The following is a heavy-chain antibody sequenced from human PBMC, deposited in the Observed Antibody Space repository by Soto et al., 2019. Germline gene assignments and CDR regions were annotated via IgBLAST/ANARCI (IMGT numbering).Heavy chain of an antibody. CDR2: IYYSGST. J-gene: IGHJ6*02. CDR1: GGSVSSGSYY. Sequence: SETLSLTCTVSGGSVSSGSYYWSWIRQPPGKGLEWIGYIYYSGSTNYNPSLKSRVTISVDTSKNQFSLKLSSVTAADTAVYYCARATGGTLYYYYYGMDVWGQGTTVTVSS. D-gene: IGHD1-26*01. V-gene: IGHV4-61*01. CDR3: ARATGGTLYYYYYGMDV.